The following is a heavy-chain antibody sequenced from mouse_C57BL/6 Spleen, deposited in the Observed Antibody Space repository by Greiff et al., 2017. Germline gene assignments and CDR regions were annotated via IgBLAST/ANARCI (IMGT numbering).Heavy chain of an antibody. D-gene: IGHD2-5*01. J-gene: IGHJ4*01. Sequence: QVQLQQPGAELVKPGASVKMSCKASGYIFTSYWITWVKQRPGQGLEWIGDIYPGSGSTNYNEKFKSKATLTVDTSSSTAYMQLSSLTSEDSAVYYCARSGYSNFYAMDYWGQGTSVTVSS. CDR1: GYIFTSYW. CDR3: ARSGYSNFYAMDY. V-gene: IGHV1-55*01. CDR2: IYPGSGST.